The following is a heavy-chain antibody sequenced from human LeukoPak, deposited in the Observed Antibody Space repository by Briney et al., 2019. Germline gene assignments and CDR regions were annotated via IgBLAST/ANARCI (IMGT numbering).Heavy chain of an antibody. CDR3: ARVYSSGWTIFDY. CDR2: ISSSSYT. V-gene: IGHV3-11*05. CDR1: GFTFSDYY. Sequence: GGSLRLSCAASGFTFSDYYMSWIRQAPGKGLEWVSYISSSSYTNYADSVKGRFTISRDNAKNSLYLQMNSLRAEDTAVYYCARVYSSGWTIFDYWGQGTLVTVSS. D-gene: IGHD6-19*01. J-gene: IGHJ4*02.